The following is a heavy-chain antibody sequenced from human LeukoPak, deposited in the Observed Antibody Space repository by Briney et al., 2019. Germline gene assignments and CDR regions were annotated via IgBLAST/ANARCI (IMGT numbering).Heavy chain of an antibody. Sequence: ASVKVSCKASGGTFSSYAISWVRHAPGQGLEWMGGITPIFGTANYAQKFQGRVTITTDESTTTAYMGLSSLRSEDTGGYYCATPRRITGTKSCYYYMDVWGKGTTVTVSS. V-gene: IGHV1-69*05. CDR2: ITPIFGTA. D-gene: IGHD1-14*01. J-gene: IGHJ6*03. CDR1: GGTFSSYA. CDR3: ATPRRITGTKSCYYYMDV.